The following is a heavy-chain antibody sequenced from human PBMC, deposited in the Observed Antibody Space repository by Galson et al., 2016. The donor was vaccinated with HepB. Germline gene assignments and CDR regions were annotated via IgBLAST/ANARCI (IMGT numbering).Heavy chain of an antibody. CDR1: GDSVSSNVAA. V-gene: IGHV6-1*01. D-gene: IGHD5-18*01. CDR2: TYYRSKWYN. Sequence: CAISGDSVSSNVAAWHWIRQSPSRGLEWLGRTYYRSKWYNDYAVSVKSRVSINPDTSKNQFSLHLNSVTPEDTAVYYFARGGGPLHTSLAVDPFDYWGQGTLVSVSS. CDR3: ARGGGPLHTSLAVDPFDY. J-gene: IGHJ4*02.